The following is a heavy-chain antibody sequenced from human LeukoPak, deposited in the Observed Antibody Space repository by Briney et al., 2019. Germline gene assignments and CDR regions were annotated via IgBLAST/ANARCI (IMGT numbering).Heavy chain of an antibody. J-gene: IGHJ4*02. D-gene: IGHD2-2*01. Sequence: PSETLSLTCAVSGYSISSGYYWGWIRQPPGKGLEWTGSIYHSGSTYYNPSLKSRVTISGDTSKNQFSLKLSSVTAADTAVYYCAALSPGSTSSDYWGQGTLVTVSS. CDR2: IYHSGST. CDR1: GYSISSGYY. V-gene: IGHV4-38-2*01. CDR3: AALSPGSTSSDY.